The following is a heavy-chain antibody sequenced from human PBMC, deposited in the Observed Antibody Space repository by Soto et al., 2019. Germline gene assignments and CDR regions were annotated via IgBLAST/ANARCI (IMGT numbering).Heavy chain of an antibody. CDR2: ISGSGDFT. V-gene: IGHV3-23*01. Sequence: GGSLRLSCAGSGFRFSSYAMSWVCQAPGKGLEWVSGISGSGDFTYYADSVKGRFTISRDNPKNTIYLQMNSLRAEDTAVYYCAKGFYGSGSYYNERAFDSWGQGTLVTVSS. CDR3: AKGFYGSGSYYNERAFDS. D-gene: IGHD3-10*01. CDR1: GFRFSSYA. J-gene: IGHJ4*02.